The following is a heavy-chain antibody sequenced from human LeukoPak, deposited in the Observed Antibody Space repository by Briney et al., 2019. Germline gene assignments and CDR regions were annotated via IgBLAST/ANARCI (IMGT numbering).Heavy chain of an antibody. D-gene: IGHD5-12*01. V-gene: IGHV4-39*01. J-gene: IGHJ4*02. Sequence: PSETLSLTCTVSGGPISSSSYYWGWIRQPPGKGLEWIGSIYYSGSTYYNPSLKSRVTISVDTSKNQFSLKLSSVTAADTAVYYCATSGYDTSPEYWGQGTLVTVSS. CDR3: ATSGYDTSPEY. CDR1: GGPISSSSYY. CDR2: IYYSGST.